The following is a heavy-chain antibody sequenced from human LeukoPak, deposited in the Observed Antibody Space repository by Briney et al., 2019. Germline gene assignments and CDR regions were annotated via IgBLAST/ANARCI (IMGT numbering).Heavy chain of an antibody. J-gene: IGHJ6*02. Sequence: PGGSLRLSCAASGFTFSNYCMHWVRQAPGKGLEWVAVISYDESDKYYADSVKGRFTISRDNSKNTLYLQMNSLRTEDTAVYYCAEGVVAATNAAYYGMDVWGQGTTVTVSS. CDR3: AEGVVAATNAAYYGMDV. D-gene: IGHD2-15*01. CDR2: ISYDESDK. CDR1: GFTFSNYC. V-gene: IGHV3-30*18.